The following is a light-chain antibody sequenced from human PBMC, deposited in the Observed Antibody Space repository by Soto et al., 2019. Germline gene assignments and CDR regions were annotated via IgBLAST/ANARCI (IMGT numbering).Light chain of an antibody. V-gene: IGKV1-33*01. CDR1: QDISNH. J-gene: IGKJ1*01. CDR2: DAS. Sequence: DIEMTQPASSVSASVGERFSSTCRASQDISNHLNWYQQKPGKAPELLMFDASNLEPGVPSRFSGSGSGTDFTLTISSLHPEDVATYFCQQDDNFLPIPFGQG. CDR3: QQDDNFLPIP.